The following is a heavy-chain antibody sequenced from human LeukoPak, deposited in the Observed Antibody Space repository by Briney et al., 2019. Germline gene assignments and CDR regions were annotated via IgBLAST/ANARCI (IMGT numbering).Heavy chain of an antibody. D-gene: IGHD3-22*01. CDR1: GGSISSSSYY. Sequence: SETLSLTCTVSGGSISSSSYYWGWIRQPPGKGLEWIGSIYYSGSTYYNPSLKSRVTISVDTSKNQFSLKLSSVTAADTAVYYCARDYYDSSGRPVWGLGTLVTVSS. V-gene: IGHV4-39*01. CDR3: ARDYYDSSGRPV. CDR2: IYYSGST. J-gene: IGHJ4*02.